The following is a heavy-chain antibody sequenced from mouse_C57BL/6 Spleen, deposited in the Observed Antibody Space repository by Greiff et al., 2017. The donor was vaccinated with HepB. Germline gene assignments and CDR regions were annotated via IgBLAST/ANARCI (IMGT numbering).Heavy chain of an antibody. CDR3: AREVVTTSRAVDY. D-gene: IGHD2-2*01. J-gene: IGHJ4*01. CDR1: GYTFTSYW. Sequence: QVQLQQPGAELVMPGASVKLSCKASGYTFTSYWMHWVKQRPGQGLEWIGEIDPSDSYTNYNQKFKGKSTLTVDKSSSTAYMQLSSLTSEDSAVYYCAREVVTTSRAVDYWGQGASVTVSS. V-gene: IGHV1-69*01. CDR2: IDPSDSYT.